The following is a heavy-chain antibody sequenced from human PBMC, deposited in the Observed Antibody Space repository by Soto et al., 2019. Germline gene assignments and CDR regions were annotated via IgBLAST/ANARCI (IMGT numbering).Heavy chain of an antibody. D-gene: IGHD4-17*01. J-gene: IGHJ6*02. CDR2: INPSGGST. CDR3: AREDYGGNSGAYGMDV. V-gene: IGHV1-46*01. CDR1: GYTFTSYY. Sequence: QVQLVQSGAEVKKPGASVKVSCKASGYTFTSYYMHCVRQAPGQGLEWLGIINPSGGSTSYAQKFQGRVTMTRDTSTSTVYMELSSLRSEDTAVYYCAREDYGGNSGAYGMDVWGQGTTVTVSS.